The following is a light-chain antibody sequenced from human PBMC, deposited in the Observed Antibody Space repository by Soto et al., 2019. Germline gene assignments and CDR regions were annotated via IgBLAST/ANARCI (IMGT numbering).Light chain of an antibody. J-gene: IGKJ2*01. CDR1: QSISSY. Sequence: DIQMTQSPSSLSASVGDRVTITCRASQSISSYLNWYQQKPGKSPKLLIYAASSLQSRVPSRFSGSGSGTDFTLTISSLQLEDFATYYCQQSYSTPPTFGQGTKLEIK. CDR2: AAS. CDR3: QQSYSTPPT. V-gene: IGKV1-39*01.